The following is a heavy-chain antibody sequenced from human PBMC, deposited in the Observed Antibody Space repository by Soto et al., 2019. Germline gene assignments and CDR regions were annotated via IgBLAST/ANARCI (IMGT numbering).Heavy chain of an antibody. V-gene: IGHV1-24*01. CDR1: GYTLTELS. D-gene: IGHD2-15*01. CDR3: ATGDYCSGGSCFDAFDI. Sequence: GASVKVSCKVSGYTLTELSMHWVRQAPGKGLEWMGGFDPEDGETIYAQKFQGRVTMTEDTSTDTAYMELSSLRSEDTAVYYCATGDYCSGGSCFDAFDIWGQGTMVTV. CDR2: FDPEDGET. J-gene: IGHJ3*02.